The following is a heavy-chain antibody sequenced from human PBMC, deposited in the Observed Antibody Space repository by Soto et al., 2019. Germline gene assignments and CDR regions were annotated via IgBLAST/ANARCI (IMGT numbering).Heavy chain of an antibody. Sequence: GGSLRLSCAASGFTFNSYAMNWVRQAPGKGLEWVSVISGSGISTFYADSVKGRFTISRDNSKNTLHLQMNSLRAEDTAVYYRAKGQYCSSTSCPNYYHYFHMDVWGKGTTVTVSS. J-gene: IGHJ6*03. CDR2: ISGSGIST. D-gene: IGHD2-2*01. V-gene: IGHV3-23*01. CDR3: AKGQYCSSTSCPNYYHYFHMDV. CDR1: GFTFNSYA.